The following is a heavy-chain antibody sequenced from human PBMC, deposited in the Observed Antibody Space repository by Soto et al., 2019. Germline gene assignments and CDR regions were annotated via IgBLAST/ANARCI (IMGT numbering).Heavy chain of an antibody. V-gene: IGHV3-30*18. D-gene: IGHD6-19*01. CDR3: AKDPYSSGWERLNWFDP. J-gene: IGHJ5*02. Sequence: GGSLRLSCAASGFTFSSYGMHWVRQAPGKGLEWVAVISYDGSNKYYADSVKGRFTISRDNSKNTLCMQMNSLRAGDRAVYYCAKDPYSSGWERLNWFDPWGQGTLVTVSS. CDR1: GFTFSSYG. CDR2: ISYDGSNK.